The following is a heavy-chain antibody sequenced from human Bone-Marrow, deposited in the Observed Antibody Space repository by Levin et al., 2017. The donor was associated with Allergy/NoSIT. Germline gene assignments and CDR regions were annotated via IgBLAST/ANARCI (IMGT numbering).Heavy chain of an antibody. CDR3: TIRRHKLTAGY. Sequence: GESLKISCAASGFTFSNAWMSWVRQAPGKGLEWVGRIKSKTDGGTTDYAAPVKGRFTISRDDSKNTLYLQMNSLKTEDTAVYYCTIRRHKLTAGYWGQGTLVTVSS. D-gene: IGHD4/OR15-4a*01. CDR2: IKSKTDGGTT. V-gene: IGHV3-15*01. CDR1: GFTFSNAW. J-gene: IGHJ4*02.